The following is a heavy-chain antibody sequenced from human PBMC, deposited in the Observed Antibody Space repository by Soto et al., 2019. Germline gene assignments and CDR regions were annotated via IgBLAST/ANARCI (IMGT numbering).Heavy chain of an antibody. CDR2: INAGNGNT. V-gene: IGHV1-3*01. CDR3: ARVRRIAVAGNLYNWFDP. D-gene: IGHD6-19*01. CDR1: GYTFTSYA. J-gene: IGHJ5*02. Sequence: ASVKVSCKASGYTFTSYAMHWVRQAPGQRLEWMGWINAGNGNTKYSQKLQGRVIITRDTSASTAYMELSSLRSEDTAVYYCARVRRIAVAGNLYNWFDPWGQGTLVTVSS.